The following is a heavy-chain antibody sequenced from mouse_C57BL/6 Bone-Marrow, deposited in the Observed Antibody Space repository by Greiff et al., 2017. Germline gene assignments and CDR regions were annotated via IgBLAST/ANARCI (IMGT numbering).Heavy chain of an antibody. J-gene: IGHJ2*01. CDR1: GFTFSSYG. CDR3: ARLYDGYSFDY. V-gene: IGHV5-6*02. D-gene: IGHD2-3*01. CDR2: ISSGGSYT. Sequence: DVKLVESGGDLVKPGGSLKLSCAASGFTFSSYGMSWVRQTPDKRLEWVATISSGGSYTYYPDSVKGRFTISRDNAKNTLYQQMSSLKSEDTAMYYCARLYDGYSFDYWGQGTTLTVSS.